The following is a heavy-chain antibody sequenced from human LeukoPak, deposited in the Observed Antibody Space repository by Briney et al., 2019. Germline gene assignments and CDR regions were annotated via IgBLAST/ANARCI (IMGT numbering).Heavy chain of an antibody. CDR3: AKGLYFDWLPIDY. J-gene: IGHJ4*02. V-gene: IGHV3-7*03. Sequence: GGSLRLSCEASGFVFGHSWMSWVRQAPGKGLEWVANINLDGSEINYLDSLTGRLTISRDNAKDSLYLQMNGLRAEETAVYYCAKGLYFDWLPIDYWGQGTLVTVSS. CDR2: INLDGSEI. D-gene: IGHD3-9*01. CDR1: GFVFGHSW.